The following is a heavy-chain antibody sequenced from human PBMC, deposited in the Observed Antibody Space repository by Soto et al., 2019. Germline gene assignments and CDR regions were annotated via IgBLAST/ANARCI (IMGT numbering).Heavy chain of an antibody. D-gene: IGHD2-15*01. CDR1: GGYINSGGFY. Sequence: QVQLQESGPGLVKPSQTLSLTCTVSGGYINSGGFYWSWIRQRPGKGLEWIGYIFHSGSTLYNPSLNSRVTLSADTSKNQLSLNLSSMTAADTAVYYCARGCIAGHWFDPWGRGTLVTVSS. J-gene: IGHJ5*02. CDR2: IFHSGST. CDR3: ARGCIAGHWFDP. V-gene: IGHV4-31*03.